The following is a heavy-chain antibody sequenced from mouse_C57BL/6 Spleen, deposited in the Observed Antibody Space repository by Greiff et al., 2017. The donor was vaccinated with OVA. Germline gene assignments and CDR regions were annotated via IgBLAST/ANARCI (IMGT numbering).Heavy chain of an antibody. CDR2: IYPGDGDT. Sequence: VQLQQSGAELVKPGASVKISCKASGYAFSSYWMNWVKQRPGKGLEWIGQIYPGDGDTNYNGKFKGKATLTADKSSSTDYMQLSSLTSEDSAVYFCARPYGYDGFYAMDYWGQGTSVTVSS. CDR3: ARPYGYDGFYAMDY. CDR1: GYAFSSYW. J-gene: IGHJ4*01. V-gene: IGHV1-80*01. D-gene: IGHD2-2*01.